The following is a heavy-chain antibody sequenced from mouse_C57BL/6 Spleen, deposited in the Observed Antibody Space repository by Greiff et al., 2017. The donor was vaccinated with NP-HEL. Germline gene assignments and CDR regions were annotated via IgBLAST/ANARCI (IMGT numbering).Heavy chain of an antibody. CDR2: IHPNSGSI. CDR3: AGSFAY. V-gene: IGHV1-64*01. CDR1: GYTFTSYW. Sequence: QVQLQQPGAELVKPGASVKLSCKASGYTFTSYWMHWVKQRPGQGLEWIGMIHPNSGSINYNEKFKSKVTLTVDNSSSTGYMQLSSLTSEDSAVYYCAGSFAYWGQGTLVTVSA. J-gene: IGHJ3*01.